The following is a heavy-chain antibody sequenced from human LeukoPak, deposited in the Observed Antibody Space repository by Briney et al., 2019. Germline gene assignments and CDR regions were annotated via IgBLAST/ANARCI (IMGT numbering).Heavy chain of an antibody. Sequence: PSETLSLTCTVSSGSISTSNYYWGWVRQPPGKALEWIGNIFYSGSTYYSPSLKSRVTISLDTSRNQFSLKLISVTAADTAVYYCARAPNYYWFDPWGQGTLVTVSS. CDR2: IFYSGST. D-gene: IGHD3-10*01. CDR1: SGSISTSNYY. CDR3: ARAPNYYWFDP. J-gene: IGHJ5*02. V-gene: IGHV4-39*07.